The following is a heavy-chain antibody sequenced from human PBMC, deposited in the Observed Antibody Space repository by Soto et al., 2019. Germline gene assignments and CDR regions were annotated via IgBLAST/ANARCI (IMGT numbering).Heavy chain of an antibody. CDR3: AHMIEGAFFDP. D-gene: IGHD2-21*01. CDR1: GVSLSTSGMG. CDR2: VYWDDDK. Sequence: QVTLKESGPTLVKPTQPLTLTCTFSGVSLSTSGMGVGWIRQPPGKALEWLALVYWDDDKRYSPSLKSRLTITKDTSKNQVVLTMTYMDPVDTATYYCAHMIEGAFFDPWGQGTLVTVSS. J-gene: IGHJ5*02. V-gene: IGHV2-5*02.